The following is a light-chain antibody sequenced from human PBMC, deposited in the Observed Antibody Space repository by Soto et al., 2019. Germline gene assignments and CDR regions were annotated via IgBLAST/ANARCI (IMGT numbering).Light chain of an antibody. J-gene: IGKJ5*01. V-gene: IGKV3-20*01. CDR2: GAS. CDR1: QSLSNRY. CDR3: QQYGSSAPIT. Sequence: EIVMTQSPGTLSVSPGERATLSCRAIQSLSNRYLAWYQQKPGQAPRLLIYGASSVATGIPDRFSGSGSGTEFTLTISRLEPEDFELYYCQQYGSSAPITFGQGTRLEIK.